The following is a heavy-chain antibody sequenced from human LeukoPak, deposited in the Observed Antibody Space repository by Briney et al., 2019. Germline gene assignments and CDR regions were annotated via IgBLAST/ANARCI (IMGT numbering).Heavy chain of an antibody. J-gene: IGHJ4*02. CDR3: ARPSPPGDGYNPCDY. D-gene: IGHD5-24*01. V-gene: IGHV3-30*04. CDR1: GFNFNNYA. Sequence: GGSLRLSCAASGFNFNNYAMHWVRQAPGKGLEWVAVISHDERNKYYADSVKGRFIISRDNSKNTLYLQMNSLRTGDTALYYCARPSPPGDGYNPCDYWGQGTLVTVSS. CDR2: ISHDERNK.